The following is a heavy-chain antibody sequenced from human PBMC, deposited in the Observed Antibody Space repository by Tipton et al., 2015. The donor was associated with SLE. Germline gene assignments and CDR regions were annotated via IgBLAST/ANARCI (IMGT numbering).Heavy chain of an antibody. J-gene: IGHJ6*02. V-gene: IGHV4-34*01. Sequence: LRLSCAVYGGSFSGYYWSWIRQPPGKGLEWIGEINHSGSTNYNPSLKSRVTISVDTSKNQFSLKLSSVTAADTAVYYCASGGYYGMDVWGQGTTVTVSS. CDR2: INHSGST. CDR3: ASGGYYGMDV. CDR1: GGSFSGYY.